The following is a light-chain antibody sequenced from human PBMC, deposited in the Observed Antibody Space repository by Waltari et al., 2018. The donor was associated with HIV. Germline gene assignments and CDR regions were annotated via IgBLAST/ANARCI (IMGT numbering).Light chain of an antibody. CDR3: QQSHTTPVT. V-gene: IGKV1-39*01. CDR1: HNIKSN. Sequence: DIQMTQSPSSLSASPGDTINITCRTSHNIKSNLNWYQQKPGTIPKLLVYSASGVQSGVPPRISGSGSATDFTLTIDSLQPDDSASYFCQQSHTTPVTFGGGTTVEVK. J-gene: IGKJ4*01. CDR2: SAS.